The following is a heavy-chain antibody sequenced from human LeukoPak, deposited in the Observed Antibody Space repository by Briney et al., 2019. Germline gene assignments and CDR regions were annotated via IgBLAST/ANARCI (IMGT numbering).Heavy chain of an antibody. D-gene: IGHD3-22*01. CDR3: AREDDSSGYQDAFDI. CDR2: IIPIFGTA. J-gene: IGHJ3*02. CDR1: GGTFSSYA. Sequence: SVKVSCKASGGTFSSYAISWVRQAPGQGLEWMGGIIPIFGTANYAQKFQGRVTITADESTSTAYMELSSLRSEDTAVYYCAREDDSSGYQDAFDIWGQGTMVTVSS. V-gene: IGHV1-69*13.